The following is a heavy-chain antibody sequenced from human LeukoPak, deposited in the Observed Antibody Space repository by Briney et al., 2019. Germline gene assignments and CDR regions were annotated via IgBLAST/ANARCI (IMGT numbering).Heavy chain of an antibody. J-gene: IGHJ5*02. CDR3: ARSEVAAAGGWFDA. D-gene: IGHD6-13*01. Sequence: ASVKVSCKASGYTFTGYYMHWVRQAPGQGLEWMGWINPNSGGTNYAQKFQGRVTMTRDTSISTAYMELSRLRSDDTAVYYWARSEVAAAGGWFDAGGQGTLVTVSS. CDR1: GYTFTGYY. CDR2: INPNSGGT. V-gene: IGHV1-2*02.